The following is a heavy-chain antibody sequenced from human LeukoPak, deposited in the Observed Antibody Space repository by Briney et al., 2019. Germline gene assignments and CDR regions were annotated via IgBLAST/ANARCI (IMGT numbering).Heavy chain of an antibody. J-gene: IGHJ4*02. CDR2: VYSSGNV. V-gene: IGHV4-39*01. CDR3: VRGAMVSKPGDF. Sequence: SETLSLTCSVSGVSVNSRSFYWNWVRQPPGKGLEWLGSVYSSGNVYQSPSLQSRGAISVDASNNSFSLTPKSVTAADTAVYFCVRGAMVSKPGDFWGQGALVIVSS. D-gene: IGHD2/OR15-2a*01. CDR1: GVSVNSRSFY.